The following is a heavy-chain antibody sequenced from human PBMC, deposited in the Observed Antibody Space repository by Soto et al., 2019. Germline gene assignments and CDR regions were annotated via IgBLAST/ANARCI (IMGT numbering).Heavy chain of an antibody. Sequence: GGSLRLSCAASGFTFSSYGMHWVRQAPGKGLEWVAVMWYDGSNKYYADSVKGRFTISRDNSKNTLYLQMNSLRAEDTAVYYCAREADSSSSAFRYYYYYGMDVWGQGTTVTVSS. D-gene: IGHD6-6*01. CDR1: GFTFSSYG. CDR3: AREADSSSSAFRYYYYYGMDV. CDR2: MWYDGSNK. J-gene: IGHJ6*02. V-gene: IGHV3-33*01.